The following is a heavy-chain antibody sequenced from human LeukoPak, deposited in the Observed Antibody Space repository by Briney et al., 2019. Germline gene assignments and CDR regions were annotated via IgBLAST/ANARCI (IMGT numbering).Heavy chain of an antibody. D-gene: IGHD2/OR15-2a*01. CDR2: ISPYNRKT. Sequence: GASVKVSCKSSGATFISFAFSWVRQAPGQGLEWMGWISPYNRKTNYAQKLQGRVTMTTDTSTSTAYMELRSLRSDDTAVYYCARVGRTLWDYFDYWGQGTLVTVSS. CDR1: GATFISFA. J-gene: IGHJ4*02. CDR3: ARVGRTLWDYFDY. V-gene: IGHV1-18*01.